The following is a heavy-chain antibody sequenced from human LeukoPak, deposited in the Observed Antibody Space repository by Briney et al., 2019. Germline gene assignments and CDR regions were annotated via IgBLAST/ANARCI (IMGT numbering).Heavy chain of an antibody. Sequence: PGGSLRLSCAASGFTFSSYAMHWVRQAPGKGLEWVAVISYDGSNKYYADSVKGRFTISRDNSKNTLYLQMNSLRAEDTAAYYCAKENEGQYNDYWGQGTLVTVSS. CDR1: GFTFSSYA. D-gene: IGHD1-1*01. CDR2: ISYDGSNK. V-gene: IGHV3-30-3*01. CDR3: AKENEGQYNDY. J-gene: IGHJ4*02.